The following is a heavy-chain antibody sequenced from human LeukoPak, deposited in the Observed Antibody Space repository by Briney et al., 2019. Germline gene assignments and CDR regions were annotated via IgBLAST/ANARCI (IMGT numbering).Heavy chain of an antibody. J-gene: IGHJ4*02. CDR3: ARDDSGSCYF. CDR1: GFTFSSYA. V-gene: IGHV3-30*04. D-gene: IGHD2-15*01. Sequence: PGGSLRLSCAASGFTFSSYAMHWVRQAPGKGLEWVAVISYDGSSKYYADSVKGRFTISKNTLYLQMNSLRAEDTAVYYCARDDSGSCYFWGQGTLVTVSS. CDR2: ISYDGSSK.